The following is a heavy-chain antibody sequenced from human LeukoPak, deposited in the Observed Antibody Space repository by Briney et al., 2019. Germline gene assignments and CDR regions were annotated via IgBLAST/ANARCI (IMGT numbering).Heavy chain of an antibody. CDR2: IYYTGST. CDR3: ARDNFGVVEVPRLFDL. D-gene: IGHD3-22*01. CDR1: GGSISSSFYY. Sequence: PSETLSLTCTVSGGSISSSFYYGAWIRQPPGKGLEWIGSIYYTGSTYYNPSLKSRVTISVDTSKNQFSLKLTSVTAADTAVYYCARDNFGVVEVPRLFDLWGQGTLVTVSS. V-gene: IGHV4-39*07. J-gene: IGHJ5*02.